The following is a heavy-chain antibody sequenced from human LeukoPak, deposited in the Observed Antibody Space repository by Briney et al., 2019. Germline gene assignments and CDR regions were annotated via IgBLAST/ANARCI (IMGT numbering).Heavy chain of an antibody. CDR3: AKGGYSYGTDAFDI. V-gene: IGHV3-33*06. J-gene: IGHJ3*02. Sequence: GGSLRLSCAASGFTFSSYGMNWVRQAPGKGLEWVAIIWYDGSNKYYADSVKGRFTISRDNSKNTLYLQMNSLRAEDTAVYYCAKGGYSYGTDAFDIWGQGTMVTVSS. CDR1: GFTFSSYG. D-gene: IGHD5-18*01. CDR2: IWYDGSNK.